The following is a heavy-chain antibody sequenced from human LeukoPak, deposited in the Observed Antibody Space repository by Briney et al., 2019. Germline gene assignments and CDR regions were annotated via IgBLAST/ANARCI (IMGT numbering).Heavy chain of an antibody. CDR1: GFTFDDYA. CDR3: ARTDYYDSSGNGAFDI. J-gene: IGHJ3*02. Sequence: GRSLRLSCAASGFTFDDYAMHWVRQAPGKGLEWVSGISWNSGSIGYADSVKGRFTISRDNAKNSLYLQMNSLRAEDMALYYCARTDYYDSSGNGAFDIWGQGTMVTVSS. V-gene: IGHV3-9*03. D-gene: IGHD3-22*01. CDR2: ISWNSGSI.